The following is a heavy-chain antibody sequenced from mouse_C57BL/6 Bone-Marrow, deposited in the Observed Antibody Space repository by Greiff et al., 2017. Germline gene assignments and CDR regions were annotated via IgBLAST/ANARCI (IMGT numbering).Heavy chain of an antibody. CDR2: IYPRSGNT. V-gene: IGHV1-81*01. Sequence: VKLQESGAELARPGASVKLSCKASGYTFTSYGISWVKQRTGQGLEWIGEIYPRSGNTYYNEKFKGKATLTADKSSSTAYMELRSLTSEDSAVYFCARDGYYVVYYFDYWGQGTTLTVSS. CDR3: ARDGYYVVYYFDY. J-gene: IGHJ2*01. CDR1: GYTFTSYG. D-gene: IGHD2-3*01.